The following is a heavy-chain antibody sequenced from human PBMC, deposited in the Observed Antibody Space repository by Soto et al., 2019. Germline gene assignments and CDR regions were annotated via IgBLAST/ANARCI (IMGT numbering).Heavy chain of an antibody. D-gene: IGHD3-10*01. Sequence: QVQLVESGGGVVQPGRSLSLSCAASGFTFSSYGIHWVRQAPGKGLEWVAVIWSDGSNKYYADSVKGRFTISRDNTKNTLYLQVNSLRAEDTAVYYCAREVLVRGIKYHAMDVWGQGTTVTVSS. V-gene: IGHV3-33*01. CDR3: AREVLVRGIKYHAMDV. CDR1: GFTFSSYG. J-gene: IGHJ6*02. CDR2: IWSDGSNK.